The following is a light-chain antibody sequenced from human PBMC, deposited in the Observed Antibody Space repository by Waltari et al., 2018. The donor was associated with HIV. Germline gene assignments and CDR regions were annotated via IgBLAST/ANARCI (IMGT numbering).Light chain of an antibody. Sequence: DIQMTQSPSTLSASIGDRVIITCRASESVSGWLAWYQHKPGKAPELLIYEGSTLESGVPSRFSGSGSGTEFTLTISSLQPDDFATYYCHQYNTYFPTFGQGTKVDIK. J-gene: IGKJ1*01. CDR1: ESVSGW. V-gene: IGKV1-5*03. CDR3: HQYNTYFPT. CDR2: EGS.